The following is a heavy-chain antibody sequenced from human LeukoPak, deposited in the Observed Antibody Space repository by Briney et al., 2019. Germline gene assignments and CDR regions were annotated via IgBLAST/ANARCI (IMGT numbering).Heavy chain of an antibody. J-gene: IGHJ3*02. CDR1: GGSFSGYY. CDR2: INHSGST. CDR3: APRRVGRPFDI. D-gene: IGHD1-1*01. Sequence: SETLSLTCAVYGGSFSGYYRSWIRQPPGKGLEWIGEINHSGSTNYNPSLKSRVTISVDTSKNQFSLKLSSVTAADTAVYYCAPRRVGRPFDIWGQGTMVTVSS. V-gene: IGHV4-34*01.